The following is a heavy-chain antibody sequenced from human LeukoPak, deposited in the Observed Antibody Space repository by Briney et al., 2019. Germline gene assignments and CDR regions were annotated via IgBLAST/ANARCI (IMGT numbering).Heavy chain of an antibody. D-gene: IGHD3-10*01. CDR3: ASEVRGVIWDFDY. V-gene: IGHV3-21*01. Sequence: PGGSLRLSCAASGFTFSSYSMNWVRQAPGKGLEWVSSISSSSSYIYYADSVKGRFTISRDNAKNSLYLQMNSLRAEDTAVYYCASEVRGVIWDFDYWGQGTLVTVSS. CDR2: ISSSSSYI. CDR1: GFTFSSYS. J-gene: IGHJ4*02.